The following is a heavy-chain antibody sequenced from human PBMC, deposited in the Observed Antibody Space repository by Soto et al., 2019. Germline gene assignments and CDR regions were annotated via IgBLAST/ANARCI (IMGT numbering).Heavy chain of an antibody. CDR2: ISSSGSYI. CDR1: GFTFSSYS. D-gene: IGHD3-3*01. CDR3: ARDGEIITIFGVAHFQTAFDY. Sequence: GGSLRLSCAASGFTFSSYSMNWVRQAPGKGLEWVSSISSSGSYIYYADSVKGRFTISRDNAKNSLYLQMNSLRAEDTAVYYCARDGEIITIFGVAHFQTAFDYWGQGTLVTVSS. J-gene: IGHJ4*02. V-gene: IGHV3-21*01.